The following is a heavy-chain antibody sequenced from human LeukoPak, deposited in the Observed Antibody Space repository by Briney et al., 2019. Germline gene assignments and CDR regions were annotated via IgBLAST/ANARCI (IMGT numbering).Heavy chain of an antibody. CDR1: GFTFSSYS. V-gene: IGHV3-21*01. Sequence: GGSLRLSCAASGFTFSSYSMNWVRQAPGKGLEWVSSISSSSSYIYYADSVKGRFTISRDNAKNSLYLQMNSLRAEDTAVYYCARNKAAAASREIYFDYWGQGTLVTVSS. J-gene: IGHJ4*02. CDR2: ISSSSSYI. CDR3: ARNKAAAASREIYFDY. D-gene: IGHD6-13*01.